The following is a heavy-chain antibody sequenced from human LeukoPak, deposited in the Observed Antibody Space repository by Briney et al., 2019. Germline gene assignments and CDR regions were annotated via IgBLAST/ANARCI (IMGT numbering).Heavy chain of an antibody. V-gene: IGHV4-59*01. CDR2: VYYSGRT. J-gene: IGHJ5*02. D-gene: IGHD3-10*01. CDR1: GGSINTYY. CDR3: ARLGLGDEACWFDP. Sequence: SSETLSLTCTVSGGSINTYYWSWIRQPPGKGLEWIGFVYYSGRTSYNPSLKSRVTISVDTSKSQFSLRLSPVTAADTAMYYCARLGLGDEACWFDPWGQGTLVTVSS.